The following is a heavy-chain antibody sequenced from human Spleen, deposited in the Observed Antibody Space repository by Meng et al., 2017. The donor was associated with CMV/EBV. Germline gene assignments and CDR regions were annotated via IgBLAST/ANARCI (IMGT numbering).Heavy chain of an antibody. CDR1: GFTFSDYY. J-gene: IGHJ4*02. CDR3: ARSSSDWQF. V-gene: IGHV3-11*01. Sequence: RLSCAASGFTFSDYYMSWIRQAPGKGLEWVSYISSGGSTSTYADSVKGRFTISRDNAKNSLYLQMSSLRAEDTAVYYCARSSSDWQFWGQGTLVTVSS. D-gene: IGHD6-19*01. CDR2: ISSGGSTS.